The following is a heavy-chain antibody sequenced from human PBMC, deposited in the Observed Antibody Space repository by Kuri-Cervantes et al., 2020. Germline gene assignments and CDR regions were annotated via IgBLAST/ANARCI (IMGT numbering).Heavy chain of an antibody. CDR1: GYTFTSYG. CDR2: IIPIFGTA. V-gene: IGHV1-69*05. J-gene: IGHJ3*02. CDR3: AVLRGYTYAFDI. D-gene: IGHD5-18*01. Sequence: SVKVSCKASGYTFTSYGISWVRQAPGQGLEWMGGIIPIFGTANYAQKFQGRVTITTDESTSTAYMELSSLRSDDTAVYYCAVLRGYTYAFDIWGQGTMVTVSS.